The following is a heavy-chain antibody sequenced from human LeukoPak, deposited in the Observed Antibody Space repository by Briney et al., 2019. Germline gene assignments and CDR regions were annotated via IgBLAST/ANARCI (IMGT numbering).Heavy chain of an antibody. CDR2: IIPIFGTA. J-gene: IGHJ5*02. CDR3: ARLPYCSSTSCPNWFDP. Sequence: WASVKVSCKASGGTFSSYAISWVRQAPGQGLEWMGGIIPIFGTANYAQKFQGRVTITTDESTSTACMELSSLRSEDTAVYYCARLPYCSSTSCPNWFDPWGQGTLVTVSS. V-gene: IGHV1-69*05. CDR1: GGTFSSYA. D-gene: IGHD2-2*01.